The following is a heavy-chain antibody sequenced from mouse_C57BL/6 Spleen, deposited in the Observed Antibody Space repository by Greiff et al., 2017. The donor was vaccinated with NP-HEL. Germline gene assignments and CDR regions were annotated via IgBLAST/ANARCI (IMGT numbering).Heavy chain of an antibody. D-gene: IGHD1-1*01. CDR1: GFNIKDYY. J-gene: IGHJ3*01. CDR3: TTDYYGSSYVGFAY. V-gene: IGHV14-1*01. Sequence: DVKLQESGAELVRPGASVKLSCTASGFNIKDYYMHWVKQRPEQGLEWIGRIDPEDGDTEYAPKFQGKATMTADTSSNTAYLQLSSLTSEDTAVYYCTTDYYGSSYVGFAYWGQGTLVTVSA. CDR2: IDPEDGDT.